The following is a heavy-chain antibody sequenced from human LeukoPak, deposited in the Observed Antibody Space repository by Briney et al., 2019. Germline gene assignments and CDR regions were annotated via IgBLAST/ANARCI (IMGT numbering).Heavy chain of an antibody. CDR1: GGSFSGYY. D-gene: IGHD3-10*01. CDR2: IYYSGST. V-gene: IGHV4-34*01. CDR3: ARLVVTMVRGVIIKWFDY. J-gene: IGHJ4*02. Sequence: SETLSLTCAVYGGSFSGYYWSWIRQPPGKGLEWIGSIYYSGSTYYNPSLKSRVTISVDTSKNQFSLKLSSVTAADTAVYYCARLVVTMVRGVIIKWFDYWGQGTLVTVSS.